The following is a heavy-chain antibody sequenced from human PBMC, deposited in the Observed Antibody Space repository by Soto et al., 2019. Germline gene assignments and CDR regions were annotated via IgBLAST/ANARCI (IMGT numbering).Heavy chain of an antibody. J-gene: IGHJ4*02. Sequence: EVQLVESGGGLVQPGRSLRLSCAASGFTFDDYAMHWVRQAPGKGLEWVAGISCISGSIGYADSVKGRFTISRDNAKNTLYRQINSRRAEDTPFSHRAKDTLPGDSIREVTYFYYWGQGTLVTVSS. CDR2: ISCISGSI. V-gene: IGHV3-9*01. D-gene: IGHD2-21*01. CDR3: AKDTLPGDSIREVTYFYY. CDR1: GFTFDDYA.